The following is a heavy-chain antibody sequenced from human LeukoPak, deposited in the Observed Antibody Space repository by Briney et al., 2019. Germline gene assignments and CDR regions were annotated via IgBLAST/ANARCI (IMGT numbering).Heavy chain of an antibody. V-gene: IGHV3-23*01. Sequence: GGSLRLSCAASGFTFSSYWMSWVRQAPGKGLEWVSAINRDSGSTYYADSVRGRFTISRDNSKNTLYLHMSSLRAEDTAVYYCAKEPRGSSSRLIYFDYWGQGTLVTVSS. D-gene: IGHD6-13*01. CDR3: AKEPRGSSSRLIYFDY. J-gene: IGHJ4*02. CDR2: INRDSGST. CDR1: GFTFSSYW.